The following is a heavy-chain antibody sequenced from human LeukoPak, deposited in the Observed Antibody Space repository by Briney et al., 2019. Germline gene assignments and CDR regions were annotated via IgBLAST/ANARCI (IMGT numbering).Heavy chain of an antibody. Sequence: GGSLRLSCAASGFRFSSHGMHWVRQAPGKGLEWVAVISYDGSKKYYADSVKGRFTTSRDNSKNTLYLQLNSLRAEDTAVYYCAKGGVLLWFGASAFDIWGQGTMVTVSS. CDR2: ISYDGSKK. V-gene: IGHV3-30*18. CDR1: GFRFSSHG. CDR3: AKGGVLLWFGASAFDI. J-gene: IGHJ3*02. D-gene: IGHD3-10*01.